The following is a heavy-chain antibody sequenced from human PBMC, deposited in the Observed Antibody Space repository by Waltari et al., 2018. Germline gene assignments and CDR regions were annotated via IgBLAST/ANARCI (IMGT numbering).Heavy chain of an antibody. D-gene: IGHD6-19*01. J-gene: IGHJ6*02. CDR2: IIPILGIA. Sequence: QVQLVQSGAEVKKPGSSVKVSCKASGGTFSSYAISWVRQAPGQGLEWMGGIIPILGIANYAQKFQGRVTITADESTSTAYMELSSLRSEDTAVYYCARGQDSGWSDYYYGMDVWGQGTTVTVSS. V-gene: IGHV1-69*04. CDR3: ARGQDSGWSDYYYGMDV. CDR1: GGTFSSYA.